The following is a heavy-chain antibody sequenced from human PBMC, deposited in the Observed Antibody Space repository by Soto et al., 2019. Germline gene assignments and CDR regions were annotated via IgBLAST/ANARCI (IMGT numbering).Heavy chain of an antibody. J-gene: IGHJ4*02. D-gene: IGHD6-19*01. CDR2: ISTYNGNT. CDR3: ARDPSSGWYFDY. CDR1: GYTFTSYG. Sequence: ASVKVSCKASGYTFTSYGISWVRQAPGQGLEWMGWISTYNGNTNYAQKLQGRVTMTTDTSTSTAYMELRSLRSDDTAVYYCARDPSSGWYFDYWGQGTLVTVSS. V-gene: IGHV1-18*04.